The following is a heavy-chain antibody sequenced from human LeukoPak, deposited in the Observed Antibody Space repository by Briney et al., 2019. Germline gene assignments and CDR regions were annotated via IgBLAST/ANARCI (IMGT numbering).Heavy chain of an antibody. D-gene: IGHD3-3*01. CDR1: GFSFSSYN. Sequence: PGGSLRLSCAASGFSFSSYNMNWVRQAPGKGLEWISYISSSSTTIYYADSVKGRFTISRDNAKNSLYLQMNSLRAEDTAVYYCARFLSGCFDYWGQGTLVTVSS. CDR2: ISSSSTTI. V-gene: IGHV3-48*04. J-gene: IGHJ4*02. CDR3: ARFLSGCFDY.